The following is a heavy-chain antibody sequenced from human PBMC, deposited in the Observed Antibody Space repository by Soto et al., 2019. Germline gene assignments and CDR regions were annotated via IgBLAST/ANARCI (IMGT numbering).Heavy chain of an antibody. CDR3: ASLYNWNDTRSSDAFCI. Sequence: GASVKVSCKASGYTFTGYYMHWVRQAPGQGLEWMGWINPNSGGTNYAQKFQGWVTMTRDTSTSTAYMELSSLRSEDTAVYYCASLYNWNDTRSSDAFCIWGQGTMVTVSS. D-gene: IGHD1-20*01. CDR2: INPNSGGT. CDR1: GYTFTGYY. V-gene: IGHV1-2*04. J-gene: IGHJ3*02.